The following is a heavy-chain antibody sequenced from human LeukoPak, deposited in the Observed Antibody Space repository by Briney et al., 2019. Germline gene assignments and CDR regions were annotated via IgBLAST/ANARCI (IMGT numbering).Heavy chain of an antibody. V-gene: IGHV5-51*01. CDR3: ARLVGKIISTAGPRAFDI. J-gene: IGHJ3*02. CDR1: GFSFTSYW. Sequence: GESVKISCKGSGFSFTSYWIAWVRQMPGEGLEWMGIISLGDSDTRYSPSFQGQVTISGDKSINTAYLQWSSLKASDTAMYYCARLVGKIISTAGPRAFDIWGQGAMVTVSS. CDR2: ISLGDSDT. D-gene: IGHD2-21*01.